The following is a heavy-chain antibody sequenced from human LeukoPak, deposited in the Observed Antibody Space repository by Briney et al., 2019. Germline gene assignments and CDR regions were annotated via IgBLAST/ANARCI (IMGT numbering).Heavy chain of an antibody. CDR1: GFTFSSYW. CDR3: ARTLRYFGENWFDP. J-gene: IGHJ5*02. V-gene: IGHV3-74*03. Sequence: GGSLRLSCAASGFTFSSYWMHWVRQAPGKGLVWVSRINSDGSSTTYADSVKGRFTISRDIAKNTLYLQMNSLRAEDTAVYYCARTLRYFGENWFDPWGQGTLVTVSS. D-gene: IGHD3-9*01. CDR2: INSDGSST.